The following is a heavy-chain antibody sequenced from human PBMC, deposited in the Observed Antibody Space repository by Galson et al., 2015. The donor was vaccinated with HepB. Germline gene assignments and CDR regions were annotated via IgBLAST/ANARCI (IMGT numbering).Heavy chain of an antibody. CDR2: IRSKAYGGTT. CDR1: GFTFGDYA. D-gene: IGHD6-13*01. J-gene: IGHJ4*02. V-gene: IGHV3-49*04. CDR3: TRGQGLWQQLVNFDY. Sequence: SLRLSCAASGFTFGDYAMSWVRQAPGKGLEWVGFIRSKAYGGTTEYAASVKGRFTISRDDSKSIAYLQMNSLKTEDTAVYYCTRGQGLWQQLVNFDYWGQGTLVTVSS.